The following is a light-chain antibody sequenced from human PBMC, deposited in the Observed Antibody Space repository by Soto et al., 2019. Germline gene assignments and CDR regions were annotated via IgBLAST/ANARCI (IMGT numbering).Light chain of an antibody. CDR2: GAS. CDR1: QSVTSSH. J-gene: IGKJ2*01. CDR3: LLYFCPDRYT. Sequence: EIVLTQTPGTLSLSPGERATLSCRASQSVTSSHLAWYQQKPGQAPRPRISGASTRATGIPDSFSGSGSDTDFSLTTPRPEPEDCVMYYCLLYFCPDRYTFGPGTKVQIK. V-gene: IGKV3-20*01.